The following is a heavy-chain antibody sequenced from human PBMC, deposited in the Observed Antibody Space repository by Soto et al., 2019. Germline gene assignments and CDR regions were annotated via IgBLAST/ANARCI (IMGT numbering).Heavy chain of an antibody. CDR3: ARVATRRIAVAGTTFDY. J-gene: IGHJ4*02. V-gene: IGHV1-69*13. D-gene: IGHD6-19*01. Sequence: ASVKVSCKASGGTFSSYAISWVRQAPGQGLEWMGGIIPIFGTANYAQKFQGRVTITADESTSTAYMELSSLRSEDTAVYYCARVATRRIAVAGTTFDYWGQGTQVTVSS. CDR1: GGTFSSYA. CDR2: IIPIFGTA.